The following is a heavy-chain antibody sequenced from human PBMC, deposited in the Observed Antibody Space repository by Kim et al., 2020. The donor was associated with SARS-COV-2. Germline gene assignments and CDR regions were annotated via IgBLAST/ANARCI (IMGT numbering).Heavy chain of an antibody. CDR3: ARDPYGGNSGLWYFDL. CDR1: RFTFSSYA. D-gene: IGHD4-17*01. J-gene: IGHJ2*01. V-gene: IGHV3-30*04. CDR2: ISYDGSNK. Sequence: GGSLRLSCAASRFTFSSYAMHWVRQAPGKGLEWVAVISYDGSNKYYADSVKGRFTISRDNSKNTLYLQMNSLRAEDTAVYYCARDPYGGNSGLWYFDLWGRGTLVTVSS.